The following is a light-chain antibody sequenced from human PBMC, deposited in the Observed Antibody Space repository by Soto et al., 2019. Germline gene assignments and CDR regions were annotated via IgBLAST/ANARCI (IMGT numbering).Light chain of an antibody. J-gene: IGKJ1*01. Sequence: DIQMTQSPSSLSASVGDRVTITCRASQGIIDYVAWYQHTPGKSPKLLVYAASTLHSGVPSRFSGGGAATDFSLTISSLQPEDAAAYYCQKYNRAPLTFGQGTKVEIK. CDR3: QKYNRAPLT. CDR1: QGIIDY. V-gene: IGKV1-27*01. CDR2: AAS.